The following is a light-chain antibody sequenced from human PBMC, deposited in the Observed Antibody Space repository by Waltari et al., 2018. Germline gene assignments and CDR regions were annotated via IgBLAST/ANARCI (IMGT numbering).Light chain of an antibody. CDR3: QTGGHGTWV. J-gene: IGLJ3*02. CDR2: VNSDGSH. Sequence: QLVLTQSPSASASLGASVKLTCTLSSGHTTNIIAWLQQKPAKGPRYLMKVNSDGSHNKGVGIPDRFSGSSSGAERYLTIASLQSEDEADYYCQTGGHGTWVFGGGTRLTVL. CDR1: SGHTTNI. V-gene: IGLV4-69*01.